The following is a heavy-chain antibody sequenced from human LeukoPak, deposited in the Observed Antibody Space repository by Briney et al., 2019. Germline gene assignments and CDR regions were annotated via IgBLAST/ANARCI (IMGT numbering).Heavy chain of an antibody. Sequence: AETLSLTCTVSGGSISSYYWSWIRQPAGKGLEWIGRIYTSGSTNYNPSLKSRVTMSVDTSKNQFSLKLSSVTAADTAVYYCAREGIAAAFEVSHDFDIWGQGTMVTVSS. CDR3: AREGIAAAFEVSHDFDI. J-gene: IGHJ3*02. V-gene: IGHV4-4*07. CDR1: GGSISSYY. D-gene: IGHD6-13*01. CDR2: IYTSGST.